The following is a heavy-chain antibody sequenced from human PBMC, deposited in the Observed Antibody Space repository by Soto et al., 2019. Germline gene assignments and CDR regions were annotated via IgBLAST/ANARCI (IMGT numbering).Heavy chain of an antibody. J-gene: IGHJ6*02. CDR1: GYNFTDDH. V-gene: IGHV1-2*04. D-gene: IGHD2-15*01. CDR2: INPKSGGT. CDR3: GRGDATHSSDSVCALFSNHDMDL. Sequence: ASVKVFSKASGYNFTDDHIHWVRRPPGQGLEGLGRINPKSGGTSTSQKFQGWVTMTTDTTISTTSMELTRRTSDATATYYCGRGDATHSSDSVCALFSNHDMDLWGQGTTVTVSS.